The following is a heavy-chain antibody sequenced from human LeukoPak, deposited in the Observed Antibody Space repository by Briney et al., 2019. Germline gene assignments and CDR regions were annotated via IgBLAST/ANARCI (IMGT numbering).Heavy chain of an antibody. CDR3: ARGRPQNY. Sequence: AETLSLTCTVSGGSISSYYWSWVRQPPGKGLEWVGYIYYSGRTNYNPSLKSRVTISVDTSKNQFSLKLSSVTAADTAVYYCARGRPQNYWGQGTLVTVSS. J-gene: IGHJ4*02. V-gene: IGHV4-59*01. CDR2: IYYSGRT. CDR1: GGSISSYY.